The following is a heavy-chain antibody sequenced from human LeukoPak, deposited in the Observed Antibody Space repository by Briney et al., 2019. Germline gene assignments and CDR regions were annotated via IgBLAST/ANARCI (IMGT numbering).Heavy chain of an antibody. J-gene: IGHJ4*02. CDR2: ISYDGSNK. Sequence: PGGSLRLSCAASGFTFNSYAMHWVRQGPGKGLEWVAAISYDGSNKYYADSVKGRFSISRDNSKNTLYLQMNSPRAEDTAVYYCARDWGVMASYYFGYWGQGTLVAVSS. D-gene: IGHD3-16*01. CDR1: GFTFNSYA. CDR3: ARDWGVMASYYFGY. V-gene: IGHV3-30-3*01.